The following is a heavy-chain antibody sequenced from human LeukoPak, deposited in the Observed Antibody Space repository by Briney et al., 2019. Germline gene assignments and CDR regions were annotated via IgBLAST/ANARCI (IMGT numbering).Heavy chain of an antibody. J-gene: IGHJ3*02. CDR2: IRRKAYGGTT. CDR1: GFIVSSNY. CDR3: TRSLLWFGELPSNDAFDI. D-gene: IGHD3-10*01. V-gene: IGHV3-49*04. Sequence: GGSLRLSCAASGFIVSSNYMSWVRQAPGRGLEWVGFIRRKAYGGTTEYAASVKGRFTISRDDSKSIAYLQMNSLKTEDTAVYYCTRSLLWFGELPSNDAFDIWGQGTMVTVSS.